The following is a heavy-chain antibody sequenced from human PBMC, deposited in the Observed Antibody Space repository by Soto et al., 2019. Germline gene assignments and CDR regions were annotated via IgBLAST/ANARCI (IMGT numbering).Heavy chain of an antibody. CDR1: GFTFSRSA. Sequence: SVKVSCKASGFTFSRSAVQWVRQARTQRLEWIGWIVVGSGNTNYAQKFRGRVTITSDRSVSTAYMELSSLRSEDMVVYSGSGYYHSFDYWGQGTLVTVSS. D-gene: IGHD3-22*01. CDR2: IVVGSGNT. J-gene: IGHJ4*02. CDR3: SGYYHSFDY. V-gene: IGHV1-58*01.